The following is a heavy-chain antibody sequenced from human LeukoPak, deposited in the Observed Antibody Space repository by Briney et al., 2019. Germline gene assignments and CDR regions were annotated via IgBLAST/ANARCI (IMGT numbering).Heavy chain of an antibody. CDR2: SSPYNGKT. J-gene: IGHJ5*02. CDR3: ARGGIDIVTVPVSNWFDP. Sequence: ASVKVSCKASGYAFINYGITWVRQAPGQGLEWMGWSSPYNGKTNYAQKLQGRVTMTTDTSTNTAYMELRSLRSDDAAVYYCARGGIDIVTVPVSNWFDPWGQGTLVTVSS. V-gene: IGHV1-18*01. CDR1: GYAFINYG. D-gene: IGHD2/OR15-2a*01.